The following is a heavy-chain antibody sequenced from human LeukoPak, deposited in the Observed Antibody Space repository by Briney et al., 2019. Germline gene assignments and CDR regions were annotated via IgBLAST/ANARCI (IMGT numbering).Heavy chain of an antibody. CDR2: INPNSGGT. V-gene: IGHV1-2*06. J-gene: IGHJ4*02. CDR3: ARDDRRLRSGNYDSSGYYRLFDY. Sequence: ASVKVSCKASGGTFSSYAISWVRQAPGQGLEWMGRINPNSGGTNYAQKFQGRVTMTRDTSISTAYMELSRLRSDDTAVYYCARDDRRLRSGNYDSSGYYRLFDYWGQGTLVTVSS. CDR1: GGTFSSYA. D-gene: IGHD3-22*01.